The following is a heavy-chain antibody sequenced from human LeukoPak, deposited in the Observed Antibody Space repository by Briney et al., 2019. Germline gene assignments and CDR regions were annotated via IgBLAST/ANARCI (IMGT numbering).Heavy chain of an antibody. J-gene: IGHJ4*02. CDR1: GFTFSNYA. Sequence: PGGSLRLSCAASGFTFSNYAMHWVRQAPGKGLEWVATTSYDGSNKYYADSVKGRFTISRDNSKNTLYLQMNSLRAEDTAVYYCAKDHSGFRDGPYYFDYWGQGTLVTVSS. D-gene: IGHD5-24*01. V-gene: IGHV3-30-3*01. CDR3: AKDHSGFRDGPYYFDY. CDR2: TSYDGSNK.